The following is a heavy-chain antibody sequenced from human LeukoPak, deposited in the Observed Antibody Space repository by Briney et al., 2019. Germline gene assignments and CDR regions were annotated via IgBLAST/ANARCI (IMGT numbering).Heavy chain of an antibody. Sequence: PSETLSLTCTVSGGSISSSSYYWGWIRQPPGKGLEWIGSIYYSGSTYYNPSLKSRVTISVDTSKNQFSLKLSSVTAADTAVYYCARGGLPRRGYFDYWGQGTLVTVSS. D-gene: IGHD3-16*01. J-gene: IGHJ4*02. CDR3: ARGGLPRRGYFDY. V-gene: IGHV4-39*01. CDR1: GGSISSSSYY. CDR2: IYYSGST.